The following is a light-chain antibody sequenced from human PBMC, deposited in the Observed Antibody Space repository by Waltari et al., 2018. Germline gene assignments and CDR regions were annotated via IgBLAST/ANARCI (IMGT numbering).Light chain of an antibody. J-gene: IGLJ2*01. CDR3: QSYVSTHVV. V-gene: IGLV1-40*01. CDR1: SSNLGAGHD. Sequence: QSVLTQPPSVSGAPGQRVTISCTGSSSNLGAGHDVHWYQVRPGAAPKLLIYGNNHRPSGVSDRVSGSKSGTSASLVVTGLQAGDEAVYYCQSYVSTHVVFGGGTQLTVL. CDR2: GNN.